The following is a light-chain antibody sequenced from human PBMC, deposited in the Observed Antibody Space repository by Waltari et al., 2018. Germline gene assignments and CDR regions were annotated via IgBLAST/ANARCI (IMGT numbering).Light chain of an antibody. CDR3: SSYAGSNKVV. J-gene: IGLJ2*01. V-gene: IGLV2-8*01. Sequence: QSALTQPPSASGSPGQSVTISCTGTSSDVGYYDYLSWYQQHPGKAPKLMIYEVSKRPSGVPDRFSGSKSANTASLTVSGLQAEDEADYYCSSYAGSNKVVFGGGTKLTVL. CDR2: EVS. CDR1: SSDVGYYDY.